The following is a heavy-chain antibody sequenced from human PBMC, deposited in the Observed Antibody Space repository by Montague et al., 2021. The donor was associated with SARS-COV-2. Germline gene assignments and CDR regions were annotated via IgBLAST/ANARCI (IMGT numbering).Heavy chain of an antibody. D-gene: IGHD2-21*01. CDR2: IDHSGNT. Sequence: SETLSLTCAVYRGSFHIFSWGWIRQSPGKGLEWIGEIDHSGNTNYNPSLKSRVTISVDTSKNQFSLNLTSVTAADTAMYYCARGSRVVGITPGFRYWGQGTQVAGSP. CDR1: RGSFHIFS. J-gene: IGHJ4*02. CDR3: ARGSRVVGITPGFRY. V-gene: IGHV4-34*01.